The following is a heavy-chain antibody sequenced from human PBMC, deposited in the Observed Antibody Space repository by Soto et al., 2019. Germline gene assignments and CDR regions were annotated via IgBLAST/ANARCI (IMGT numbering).Heavy chain of an antibody. D-gene: IGHD2-2*01. CDR3: ARDFSISTSCMRPLCYYYYGMGV. J-gene: IGHJ6*02. CDR2: IYYSGST. Sequence: XETLSLTCTVSGGSXSSISYYWGWIRQPPGKGLEWIGSIYYSGSTYYNPSLKSRVTISVDTSKNQFSLKLSSVTAEDTAVYYCARDFSISTSCMRPLCYYYYGMGVWGQGTTVTVSS. CDR1: GGSXSSISYY. V-gene: IGHV4-39*02.